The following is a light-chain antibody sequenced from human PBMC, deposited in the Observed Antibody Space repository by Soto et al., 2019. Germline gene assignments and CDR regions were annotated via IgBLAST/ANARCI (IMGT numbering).Light chain of an antibody. Sequence: SYELTQPPSVSVSPGQTASITCSGDKLGDKYACWYQQKPGQSPVVVIYQDNKRPSGIPERFSGSNSGNTATLTIRGTQAMDEADYYCQAWDSTTVLFGGGTKLTVL. J-gene: IGLJ2*01. CDR2: QDN. V-gene: IGLV3-1*01. CDR1: KLGDKY. CDR3: QAWDSTTVL.